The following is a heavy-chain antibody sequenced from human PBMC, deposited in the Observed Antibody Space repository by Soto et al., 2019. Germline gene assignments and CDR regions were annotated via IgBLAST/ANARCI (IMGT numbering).Heavy chain of an antibody. V-gene: IGHV1-18*04. CDR2: ISAYNGNT. J-gene: IGHJ6*02. CDR1: GYTFTSYG. D-gene: IGHD3-22*01. CDR3: ASGYDTRESYYYYYGMDV. Sequence: QVPLVQSGAEVKKPGASVKVSCKASGYTFTSYGISWVRQAPGQGLEWMGWISAYNGNTNYAQKLQGRVTMTTDTSTSTAYMELRSLRSDDTAVYHCASGYDTRESYYYYYGMDVWGQGTTVTVSS.